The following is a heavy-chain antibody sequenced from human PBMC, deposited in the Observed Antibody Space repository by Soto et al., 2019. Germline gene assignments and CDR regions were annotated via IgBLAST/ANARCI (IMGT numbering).Heavy chain of an antibody. V-gene: IGHV4-31*03. J-gene: IGHJ4*02. Sequence: PSETLSLTCTVSGGSISSGGYYWSWIRQHPGKGLEWIGYIYYSGSTYYNPSLKSRVTISVDTSKNQFSLKLSSVTAADTAVYYCAREGCSGGSCYPYFDYWGQGTLVTVSS. CDR1: GGSISSGGYY. D-gene: IGHD2-15*01. CDR2: IYYSGST. CDR3: AREGCSGGSCYPYFDY.